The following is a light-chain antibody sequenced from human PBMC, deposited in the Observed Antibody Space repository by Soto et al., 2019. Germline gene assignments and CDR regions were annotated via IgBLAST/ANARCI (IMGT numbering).Light chain of an antibody. V-gene: IGLV6-57*04. CDR3: QSYDSSNPVV. Sequence: NFMLTQPHSVSESPGKTVTISCTRSSGSIASNYVQWYQQRPGSAPTTLIYEDDQRPSGVPDRFSGSIDRSSNSASLTISGLKTEDEADYYCQSYDSSNPVVFGGGIKLTVL. CDR1: SGSIASNY. CDR2: EDD. J-gene: IGLJ2*01.